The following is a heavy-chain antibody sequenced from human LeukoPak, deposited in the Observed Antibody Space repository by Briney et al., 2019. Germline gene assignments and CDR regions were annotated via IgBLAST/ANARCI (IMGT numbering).Heavy chain of an antibody. CDR2: ISSSSSYI. D-gene: IGHD2-15*01. Sequence: KPGGSLGLSCAASGFTFSSYSMNWVRQAPGKGLEWVSSISSSSSYIYYADSVKGRFTISRDNAKNSLYLQMNSLRAEDTAVYYCARGVGYCSGGSCYPPSGLYYGMDVWGQGTTVTVSS. CDR1: GFTFSSYS. J-gene: IGHJ6*02. CDR3: ARGVGYCSGGSCYPPSGLYYGMDV. V-gene: IGHV3-21*01.